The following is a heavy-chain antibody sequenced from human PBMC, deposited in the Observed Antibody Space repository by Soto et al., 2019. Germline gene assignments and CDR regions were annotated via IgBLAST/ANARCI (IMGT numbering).Heavy chain of an antibody. CDR2: ISGSGGST. CDR1: GFTFNSDA. J-gene: IGHJ3*02. D-gene: IGHD1-1*01. Sequence: HPGGSLRLSCAASGFTFNSDAMSWVGQAPGKGLEWVSAISGSGGSTYYADSVKGRFTISRDNSKNTLYLQMNSLRAEDTAVYYCAKYGKRPHHDALDIWGQGTMVTVSS. V-gene: IGHV3-23*01. CDR3: AKYGKRPHHDALDI.